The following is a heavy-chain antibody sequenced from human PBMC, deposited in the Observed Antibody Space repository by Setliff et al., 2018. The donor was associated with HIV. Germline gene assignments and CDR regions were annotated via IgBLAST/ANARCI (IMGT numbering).Heavy chain of an antibody. CDR3: ARAPGAYYYDSSGYPIGIRFDY. D-gene: IGHD3-22*01. Sequence: SETLSLTCTVSGGSISSTGYFWSWIRQPPGKGLEWTGFIFYDGNTYYMPSLKSRSAISVDTSKNQFSLKLSSVTAADTAVYYCARAPGAYYYDSSGYPIGIRFDYWGQGTLVTVSS. CDR1: GGSISSTGYF. J-gene: IGHJ4*02. V-gene: IGHV4-30-4*01. CDR2: IFYDGNT.